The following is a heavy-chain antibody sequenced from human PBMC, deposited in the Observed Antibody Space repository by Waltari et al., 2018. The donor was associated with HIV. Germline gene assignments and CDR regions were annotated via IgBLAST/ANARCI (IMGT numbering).Heavy chain of an antibody. Sequence: EVELVESGGGLIQRGGSLRLPCGASGFTVRTTHLSWVRPAPGKGMEGVSVSYTGWSTYYADSVKGRFTISRDNSENTLYLQMDNLRVEDTAVYFCAGYAPLNYDISTSQDYWGQGTLVTVSS. D-gene: IGHD3-3*01. CDR3: AGYAPLNYDISTSQDY. V-gene: IGHV3-53*01. CDR2: SYTGWST. J-gene: IGHJ4*02. CDR1: GFTVRTTH.